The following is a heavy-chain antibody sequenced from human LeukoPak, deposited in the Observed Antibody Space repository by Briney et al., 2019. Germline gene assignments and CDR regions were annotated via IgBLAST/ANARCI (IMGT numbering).Heavy chain of an antibody. CDR3: ARVDPVVVTAIPLGSAFDI. CDR2: IYYSGST. D-gene: IGHD2-21*02. CDR1: GGSISSYY. V-gene: IGHV4-59*01. Sequence: PSETLSLTCTVSGGSISSYYWSWIRQPPGKGLEWIGYIYYSGSTNYNPSLKSRVTISVDTSKNQFSLKLSSVTAADTAVYYCARVDPVVVTAIPLGSAFDIWGQGTMVTVSS. J-gene: IGHJ3*02.